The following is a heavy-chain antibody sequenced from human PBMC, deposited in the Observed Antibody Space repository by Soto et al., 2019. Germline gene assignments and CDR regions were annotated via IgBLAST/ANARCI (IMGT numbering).Heavy chain of an antibody. D-gene: IGHD1-1*01. CDR2: VYYTGST. Sequence: PSETLSPTCSVSGGSIISDEYYWTWIRQPPGGGLEWIGHVYYTGSTSYSPSLKSRLTISVDTSKNQFSLRLNSVSAADTAVYYCARDRSNSPDLLDSWGRGTLVTVSS. CDR3: ARDRSNSPDLLDS. J-gene: IGHJ4*02. V-gene: IGHV4-30-4*01. CDR1: GGSIISDEYY.